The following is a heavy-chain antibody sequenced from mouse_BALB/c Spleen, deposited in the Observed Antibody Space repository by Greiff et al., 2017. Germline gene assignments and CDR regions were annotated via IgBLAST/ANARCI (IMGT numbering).Heavy chain of an antibody. Sequence: EVQLQESGPGLVKPSQSLSLTCTVTGYSITSDYAWNWIRQFPGNKLEWMGYISYSGSTSYNPSLKSRISITRDTSKNQFFLQLNSVTTEDTATYYCARRGNRYEGAWFAYWGQGTLVTVSA. CDR1: GYSITSDYA. CDR2: ISYSGST. D-gene: IGHD2-14*01. V-gene: IGHV3-2*02. J-gene: IGHJ3*01. CDR3: ARRGNRYEGAWFAY.